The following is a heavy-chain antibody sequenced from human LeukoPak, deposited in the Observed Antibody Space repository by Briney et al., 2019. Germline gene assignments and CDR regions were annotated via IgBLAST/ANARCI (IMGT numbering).Heavy chain of an antibody. CDR3: AKDRSSSSLEIDY. D-gene: IGHD6-13*01. CDR1: GFTFDDYA. CDR2: ISWNSGSI. V-gene: IGHV3-9*01. Sequence: GGSLRLSCAASGFTFDDYAMHWVRQAPGKGLEWVSGISWNSGSIGYADSVKGRFTISRDNAKNSLYLQMNSLRAEDTALYYCAKDRSSSSLEIDYWGQGTLVTVSS. J-gene: IGHJ4*02.